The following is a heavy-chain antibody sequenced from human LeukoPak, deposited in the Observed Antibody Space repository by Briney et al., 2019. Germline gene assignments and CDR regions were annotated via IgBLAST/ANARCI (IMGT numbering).Heavy chain of an antibody. CDR3: ARDTVLVVPAAMTYNWFDP. D-gene: IGHD2-2*01. Sequence: SETLSLTCTVSGGSISSSNYYWGWIRQPPGKGLEWIGSIYYSGSTYYNPSLKSRVTISVDTSKNQFSLKLSSVTAADTAVYYCARDTVLVVPAAMTYNWFDPWGQGTLVTVSS. CDR1: GGSISSSNYY. CDR2: IYYSGST. J-gene: IGHJ5*02. V-gene: IGHV4-39*07.